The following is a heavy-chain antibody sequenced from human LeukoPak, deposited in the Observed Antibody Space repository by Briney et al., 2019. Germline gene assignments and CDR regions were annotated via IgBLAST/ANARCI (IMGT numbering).Heavy chain of an antibody. CDR2: TYYSGST. J-gene: IGHJ6*04. D-gene: IGHD5-18*01. Sequence: SETLSLTCTVSGGSISNYYWSWIRQAPGKGLEWIGYTYYSGSTNYNPSLKGRVTISVDTSKNQFSLKLSSVTAADTAVFYCARLSGGYSLFNGLDVWGKGTTVTVSS. CDR3: ARLSGGYSLFNGLDV. V-gene: IGHV4-59*01. CDR1: GGSISNYY.